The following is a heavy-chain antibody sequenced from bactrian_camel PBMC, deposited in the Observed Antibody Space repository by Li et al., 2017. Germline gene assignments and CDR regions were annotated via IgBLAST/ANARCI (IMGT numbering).Heavy chain of an antibody. CDR1: GHTFSRNC. J-gene: IGHJ4*01. V-gene: IGHV3-2*01. D-gene: IGHD7*01. CDR3: VAAPRYSTSCVEPLRTVWNY. Sequence: HVQLVESGGGSVQSGGSLRLSCVASGHTFSRNCMGWFRQAPGKEREAVASMYTLGSDGNTYYSEAVKGRFTISQENAKNTVYLQMNSLTPEDSAIYYCVAAPRYSTSCVEPLRTVWNYWGQGTQVTVS. CDR2: MYTLGSDGNT.